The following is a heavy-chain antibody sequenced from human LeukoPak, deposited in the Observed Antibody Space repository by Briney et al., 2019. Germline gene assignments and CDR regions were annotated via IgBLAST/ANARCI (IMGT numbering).Heavy chain of an antibody. Sequence: PSETLSLTRAVYGGSFHGYYWIWIPQPPAKALEWIGEINHSGSSNYNPSLKSRVTISVDTSKNRFSLKLSSVTAADTAVYYGARGRGDSWFDYWGEGTLVTVSS. J-gene: IGHJ4*02. CDR1: GGSFHGYY. CDR3: ARGRGDSWFDY. V-gene: IGHV4-34*01. D-gene: IGHD2-21*02. CDR2: INHSGSS.